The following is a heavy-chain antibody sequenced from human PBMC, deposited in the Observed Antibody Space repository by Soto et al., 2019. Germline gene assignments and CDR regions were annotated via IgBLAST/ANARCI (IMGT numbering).Heavy chain of an antibody. CDR3: ARSAYGSGSYYKVDWFDP. D-gene: IGHD3-10*01. CDR1: GGSFSGYY. Sequence: SETLSLTCAVYGGSFSGYYWSWIRQPPGKGLEWIGEINHSGSTNYNPSLKSRVTISVDTSKNQFSLKLSSVTAADTAVYCCARSAYGSGSYYKVDWFDPWGQGTLVTVSS. CDR2: INHSGST. J-gene: IGHJ5*02. V-gene: IGHV4-34*01.